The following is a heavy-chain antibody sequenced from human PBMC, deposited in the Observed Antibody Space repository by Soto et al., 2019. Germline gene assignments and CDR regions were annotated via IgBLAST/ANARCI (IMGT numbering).Heavy chain of an antibody. CDR1: GYTFTSYG. V-gene: IGHV1-18*04. CDR2: ISAYNGNT. CDR3: ARGRRDIVLMVYANYYGMDV. D-gene: IGHD2-8*01. Sequence: ASVKVSCKASGYTFTSYGISWVRQAPGQGLEWMGWISAYNGNTNYAQKLQGRVTMTTGTSTSTAYMELRSLRSDDTAVYYCARGRRDIVLMVYANYYGMDVWGQGTTVTVSS. J-gene: IGHJ6*02.